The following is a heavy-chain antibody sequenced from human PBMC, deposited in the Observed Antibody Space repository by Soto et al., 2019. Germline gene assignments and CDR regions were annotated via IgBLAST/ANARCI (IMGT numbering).Heavy chain of an antibody. CDR2: INPNSGGT. D-gene: IGHD3-3*01. Sequence: ASVKVSCKASGYTFTGYYMHWVRQAPVQGLEWMGWINPNSGGTNYAQKFQGWVTMTRDTSISTAYMELSRLRSDDTAVYYCARDLRTPTYYDFWSGDNYGDYYYYGMDVWGQGTTVTVSS. CDR1: GYTFTGYY. V-gene: IGHV1-2*04. CDR3: ARDLRTPTYYDFWSGDNYGDYYYYGMDV. J-gene: IGHJ6*02.